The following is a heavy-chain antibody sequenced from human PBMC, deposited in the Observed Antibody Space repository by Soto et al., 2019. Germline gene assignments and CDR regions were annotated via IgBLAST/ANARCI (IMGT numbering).Heavy chain of an antibody. Sequence: GESLKISCKGSGYGFTTYWIGWVRQMPGKGLEWMGFIYPGDSDTRYRPYFQGQVIISADKSISTAYLQWSSLKASDTAMYYCARHYYDSSDYYDFDYWGQGTLVTVSS. V-gene: IGHV5-51*01. CDR2: IYPGDSDT. D-gene: IGHD3-22*01. CDR3: ARHYYDSSDYYDFDY. J-gene: IGHJ4*02. CDR1: GYGFTTYW.